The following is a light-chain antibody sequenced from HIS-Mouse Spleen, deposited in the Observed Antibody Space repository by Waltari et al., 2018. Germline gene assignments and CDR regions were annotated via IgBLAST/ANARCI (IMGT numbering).Light chain of an antibody. V-gene: IGLV2-8*01. Sequence: QSALTQPPSASGSPGQSVPISCTGTSSDAGGYNYVSWYQQHPGKAPKLMIYEVSKRPSGVPDRFSGSKSGNTASLTVSGLQAEDEADYYCCSYAGSSTWVFGGGTKLTVL. J-gene: IGLJ3*02. CDR2: EVS. CDR3: CSYAGSSTWV. CDR1: SSDAGGYNY.